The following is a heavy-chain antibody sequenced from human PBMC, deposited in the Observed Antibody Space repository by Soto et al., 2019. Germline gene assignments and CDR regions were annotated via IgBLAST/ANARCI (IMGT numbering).Heavy chain of an antibody. V-gene: IGHV4-34*01. J-gene: IGHJ5*02. CDR3: ARSDYDFWSGPFDP. D-gene: IGHD3-3*01. CDR2: INHSGST. Sequence: SETLSLTCAVYGGSFSGYYWSWIRQPPGKGLEWIGEINHSGSTNYNPSLKSRVTISVDTSKNHFSLKLSSVTAADTAVYYCARSDYDFWSGPFDPWGQGTLVTVSS. CDR1: GGSFSGYY.